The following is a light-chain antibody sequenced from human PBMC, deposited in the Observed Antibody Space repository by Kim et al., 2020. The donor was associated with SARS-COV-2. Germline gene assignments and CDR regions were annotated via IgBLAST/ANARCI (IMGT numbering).Light chain of an antibody. CDR1: GLRSYY. Sequence: VALGQTVRTTCQGDGLRSYYATWYQQKPGQAPKVVIYGKDNRPSGVPDRFSGSSSGNTAYLTITGTQAGDEADYYCNSRDSNDYVVFGGGTKVTVL. J-gene: IGLJ2*01. CDR2: GKD. CDR3: NSRDSNDYVV. V-gene: IGLV3-19*01.